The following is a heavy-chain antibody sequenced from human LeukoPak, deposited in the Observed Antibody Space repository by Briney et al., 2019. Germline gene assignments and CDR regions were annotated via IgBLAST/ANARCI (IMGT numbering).Heavy chain of an antibody. CDR2: IYYSGST. Sequence: PSETLSLTCTVSGGSISSYYWSWIRQPPGKGLEWIGYIYYSGSTKYNPSLKSRVAISVDTSKNQFSLKLSSVTAADTAVYYCATVEAFDIWGQGTMVTVSS. D-gene: IGHD4-11*01. CDR3: ATVEAFDI. V-gene: IGHV4-59*08. J-gene: IGHJ3*02. CDR1: GGSISSYY.